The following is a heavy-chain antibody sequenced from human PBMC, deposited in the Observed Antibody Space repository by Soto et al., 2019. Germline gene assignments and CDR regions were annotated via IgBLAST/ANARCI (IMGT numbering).Heavy chain of an antibody. Sequence: GGSLRLSCAASGFTFSSYAMSWVRQAPGKGLEWVSAISGSGGSTYYADSVKGRFTISRDNSKNTLYLQMNSLRAEDTAVYYCAKVRMDYSPFAGRAYFDYWGQGTLVTVSS. J-gene: IGHJ4*02. CDR2: ISGSGGST. CDR1: GFTFSSYA. V-gene: IGHV3-23*01. CDR3: AKVRMDYSPFAGRAYFDY. D-gene: IGHD4-4*01.